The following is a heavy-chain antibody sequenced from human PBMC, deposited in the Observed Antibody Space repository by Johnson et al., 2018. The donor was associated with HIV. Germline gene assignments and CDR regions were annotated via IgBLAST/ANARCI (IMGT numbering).Heavy chain of an antibody. D-gene: IGHD1-26*01. Sequence: VQLVESGGGLIQPGGSLRLSCAASGFTVSSNYMSWVRQAPGKGLEWVSVIYSGGSTYYADSVTGRFTISRDNSKNTLYLQMNSLRAEDTAVYYCATRSGSYGVDAFDIWGQGTMVTVSS. CDR1: GFTVSSNY. CDR3: ATRSGSYGVDAFDI. V-gene: IGHV3-53*01. J-gene: IGHJ3*02. CDR2: IYSGGST.